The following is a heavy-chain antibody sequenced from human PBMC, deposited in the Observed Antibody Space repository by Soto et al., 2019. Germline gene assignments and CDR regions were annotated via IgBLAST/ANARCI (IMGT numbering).Heavy chain of an antibody. J-gene: IGHJ4*02. Sequence: QVQLVQSGAEVKTPGSSLKVSCKVSGSRFSNYVISWVRQAPGHGLEWLGRIIPIFNSTKYAQSFQGRVTITAEKSTSTASLELSSLGSDDTAVYYCAREGRGKKAGYNGLVSLGYWGQGTLVTVSS. CDR3: AREGRGKKAGYNGLVSLGY. V-gene: IGHV1-69*06. CDR2: IIPIFNST. CDR1: GSRFSNYV. D-gene: IGHD2-2*02.